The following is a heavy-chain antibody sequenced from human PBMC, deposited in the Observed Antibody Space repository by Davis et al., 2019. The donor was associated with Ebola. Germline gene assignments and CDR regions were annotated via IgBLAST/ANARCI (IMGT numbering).Heavy chain of an antibody. CDR2: IYYSGIT. CDR1: GGSISGYY. V-gene: IGHV4-59*01. Sequence: SETLSLTCTVSGGSISGYYWSWIRQPPGKGLEWIGYIYYSGITNYNPSLKSRVTISVDTSKNQFSLKLSSVTAADTAVYYCARELPNWGLDSWGQGTLVTVSS. D-gene: IGHD7-27*01. CDR3: ARELPNWGLDS. J-gene: IGHJ4*02.